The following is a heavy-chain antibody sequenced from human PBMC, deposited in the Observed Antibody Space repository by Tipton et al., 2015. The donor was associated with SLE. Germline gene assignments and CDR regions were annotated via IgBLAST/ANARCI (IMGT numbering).Heavy chain of an antibody. CDR2: INHSGTT. CDR3: VAILKGDYNSWFDP. D-gene: IGHD4-17*01. Sequence: TLSLTCAVYGGSFSDYYWTWIRQPPGKGLEWIGEINHSGTTNYSPSLKSRVTISVDTSKNQFSLNLSPLTAADTAVYYCVAILKGDYNSWFDPWGQGTQVAVSS. V-gene: IGHV4-34*01. J-gene: IGHJ5*02. CDR1: GGSFSDYY.